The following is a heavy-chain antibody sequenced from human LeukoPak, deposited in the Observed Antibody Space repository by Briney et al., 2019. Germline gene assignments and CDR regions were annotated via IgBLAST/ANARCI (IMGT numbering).Heavy chain of an antibody. CDR1: GFTFSNHV. CDR2: ISYDGRNK. CDR3: AKDPPASGYHLDY. D-gene: IGHD3-22*01. V-gene: IGHV3-30*18. Sequence: PGGPLRLSCAASGFTFSNHVIHWVRQAPGKGLEWLAFISYDGRNKDYAESVNGRFTVSRDNSKNMVYLQMNSLRVEDTAVFYCAKDPPASGYHLDYWGQGTLVTVSS. J-gene: IGHJ4*02.